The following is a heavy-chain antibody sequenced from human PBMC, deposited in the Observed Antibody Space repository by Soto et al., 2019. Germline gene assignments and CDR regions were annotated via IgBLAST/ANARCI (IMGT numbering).Heavy chain of an antibody. CDR2: ISGSGGST. D-gene: IGHD1-1*01. CDR1: GFTFSSYA. J-gene: IGHJ6*02. CDR3: AKVASQLEPPLVGGMDV. Sequence: EVQLLESGGGSVQPGGSLRLSCAASGFTFSSYAMSWVRQAPGKGLEWVSAISGSGGSTYYADSVKGRFTISRDNSKNTLYLQMNSLRAEDTAVYYCAKVASQLEPPLVGGMDVWGQGTTVTVSS. V-gene: IGHV3-23*01.